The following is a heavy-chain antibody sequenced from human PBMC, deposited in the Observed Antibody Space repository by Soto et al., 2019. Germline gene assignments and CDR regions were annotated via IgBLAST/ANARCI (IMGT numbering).Heavy chain of an antibody. CDR1: GYTFTSYA. Sequence: GASVKVSCKASGYTFTSYAMHWVRQAPGQRLEWMGWINAGNGNTKYSQKFQGRVTITRDTSASTAYMELSSLRSEDTAVYYCARGPPDYGDYVLFPGVENTDDAFDIWGQGTMVTVSS. CDR2: INAGNGNT. D-gene: IGHD4-17*01. V-gene: IGHV1-3*01. J-gene: IGHJ3*02. CDR3: ARGPPDYGDYVLFPGVENTDDAFDI.